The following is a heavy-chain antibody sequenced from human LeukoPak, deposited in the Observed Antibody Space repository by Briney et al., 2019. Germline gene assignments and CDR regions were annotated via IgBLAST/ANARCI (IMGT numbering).Heavy chain of an antibody. CDR2: ISYDGSNK. Sequence: GGSLRLSCAASGFTFSSNAMHWVRQAPGKGLEWVAIISYDGSNKYYADSVKGRFTISRDKSKNTLYLQMNSLRGEDTAVYYCARETAPPIYYYYYYYMDVWGKGTTVTVSS. J-gene: IGHJ6*03. CDR3: ARETAPPIYYYYYYYMDV. V-gene: IGHV3-30*04. CDR1: GFTFSSNA. D-gene: IGHD2-21*02.